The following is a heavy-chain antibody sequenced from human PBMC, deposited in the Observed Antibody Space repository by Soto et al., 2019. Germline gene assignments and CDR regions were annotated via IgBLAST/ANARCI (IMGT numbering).Heavy chain of an antibody. Sequence: SVKVSCKASGGTFSSYAISWVRQAPGQGLEWMGGIIPIFGTANYAQKFQGRVTITADESTSTAYMELSSLRSEDTAVYYCARDKGVTMVRGAPYYYYGMDVWGQGTTVTVSS. CDR2: IIPIFGTA. V-gene: IGHV1-69*13. CDR1: GGTFSSYA. D-gene: IGHD3-10*01. J-gene: IGHJ6*02. CDR3: ARDKGVTMVRGAPYYYYGMDV.